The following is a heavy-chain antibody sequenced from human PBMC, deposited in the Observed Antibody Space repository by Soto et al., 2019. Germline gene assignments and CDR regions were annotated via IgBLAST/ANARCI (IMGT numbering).Heavy chain of an antibody. CDR3: ATVPHSHYDILTGYPRVWFDP. CDR2: FDPEDGET. D-gene: IGHD3-9*01. V-gene: IGHV1-24*01. J-gene: IGHJ5*02. Sequence: GASVKVSCKVSGYTLTELSMHWVRQAPGKGLEWMGGFDPEDGETIYAQKFQGRVTMTEDTSTDTAYMELSSLRSEDTAVYYCATVPHSHYDILTGYPRVWFDPWGQGTLVTVSS. CDR1: GYTLTELS.